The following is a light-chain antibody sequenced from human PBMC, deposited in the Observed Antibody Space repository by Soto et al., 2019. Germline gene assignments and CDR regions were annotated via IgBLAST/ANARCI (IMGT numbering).Light chain of an antibody. V-gene: IGKV3-20*01. CDR1: QSVSSTY. CDR3: QQYGSSPPRT. CDR2: GAS. J-gene: IGKJ1*01. Sequence: DIVMTQSPVTLSVSPGERAILSCRASQSVSSTYLAWYQQKPGQAPRLLIYGASTRAADVPDRFSGSGSGADFTLTISRLEPEDFAVYYCQQYGSSPPRTFGQGTKVDVK.